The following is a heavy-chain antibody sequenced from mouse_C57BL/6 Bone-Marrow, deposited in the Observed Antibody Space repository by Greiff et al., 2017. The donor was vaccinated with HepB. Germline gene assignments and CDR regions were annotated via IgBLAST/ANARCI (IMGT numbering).Heavy chain of an antibody. CDR3: ARGGKIYLDY. CDR1: GYTFTSYW. CDR2: IDPSDSYT. D-gene: IGHD1-1*01. J-gene: IGHJ4*01. V-gene: IGHV1-69*01. Sequence: VQLQQSGAELVMPGASVKLSCKASGYTFTSYWMHWVKQRPGQGLEWIGEIDPSDSYTNYNQKFKGKSTLTVDKSSSTAYMQLSSLTSEDSAVYYCARGGKIYLDYWGQGTSVTVSS.